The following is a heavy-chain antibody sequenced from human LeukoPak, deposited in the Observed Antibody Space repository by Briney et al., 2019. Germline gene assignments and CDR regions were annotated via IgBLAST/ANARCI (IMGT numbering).Heavy chain of an antibody. D-gene: IGHD3-9*01. Sequence: GGSQRLSCAASGFTFSSYAMSWVRQAPGKGLEWVSGISGSGGSTYYADSVKGRFTISRDNSKNTLYLQMNSLRAEDTAVYYCAKVKLETTGYSGLDHWGQGTLVTVSS. CDR1: GFTFSSYA. CDR3: AKVKLETTGYSGLDH. J-gene: IGHJ4*02. CDR2: ISGSGGST. V-gene: IGHV3-23*01.